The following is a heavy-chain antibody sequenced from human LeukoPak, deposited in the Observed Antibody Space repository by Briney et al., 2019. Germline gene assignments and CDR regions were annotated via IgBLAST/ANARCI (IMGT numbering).Heavy chain of an antibody. Sequence: ASVKVSSKASGFTFSNYDVNWVRQAPGQGLEWMGWMNPNSGNTGYAQKFQGRFTLTRETFISTAYMELSSLRSDDTAVYYCVRAMAPLDTFNYQYAMDVWGQGTMVTVSS. J-gene: IGHJ6*02. CDR2: MNPNSGNT. CDR3: VRAMAPLDTFNYQYAMDV. D-gene: IGHD5-24*01. CDR1: GFTFSNYD. V-gene: IGHV1-8*01.